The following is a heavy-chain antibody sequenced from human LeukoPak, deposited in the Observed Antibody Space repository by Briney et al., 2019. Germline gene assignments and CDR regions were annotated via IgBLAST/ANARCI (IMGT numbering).Heavy chain of an antibody. CDR3: ARDYEDFWSGPNPYFDY. J-gene: IGHJ4*02. Sequence: PGGSLRLSCAASGFSFDDYGMSWVRQAPGKGLEWVSAINWNGGSTVYADSVKGRFTISRDNAKNSLYLQVNSLRSDDTAVYYCARDYEDFWSGPNPYFDYWGQGTLVTVSS. CDR1: GFSFDDYG. D-gene: IGHD3-3*01. CDR2: INWNGGST. V-gene: IGHV3-20*04.